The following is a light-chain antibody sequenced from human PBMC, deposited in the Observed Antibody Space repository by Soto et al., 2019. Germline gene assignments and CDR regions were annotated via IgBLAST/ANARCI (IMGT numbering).Light chain of an antibody. CDR1: SSDIGGYNY. J-gene: IGLJ2*01. CDR3: SSYTNSSTPHVV. CDR2: DVS. Sequence: QSVLTQPASVSGSPGQSITISCTGTSSDIGGYNYVSWYQQHPGKAPKLLIYDVSHRPSGVSNRFSGSKSGNTASLTISGLQAEDEADYYCSSYTNSSTPHVVFGGGTKPTVL. V-gene: IGLV2-14*01.